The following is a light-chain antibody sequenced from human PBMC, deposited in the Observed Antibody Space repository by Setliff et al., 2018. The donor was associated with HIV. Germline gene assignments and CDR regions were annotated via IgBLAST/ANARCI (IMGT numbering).Light chain of an antibody. CDR2: DTN. J-gene: IGLJ3*02. Sequence: QAVVTQEPSLTVSPGGTVTLTCGSSTGAVTSGHYPYWFQQKPGQAPRTLIYDTNNKHSWTPARFSGSLLGGKAALTPSGAQPEDEAAYYCFLSYSAARRVFGGGTKVTVL. V-gene: IGLV7-46*01. CDR3: FLSYSAARRV. CDR1: TGAVTSGHY.